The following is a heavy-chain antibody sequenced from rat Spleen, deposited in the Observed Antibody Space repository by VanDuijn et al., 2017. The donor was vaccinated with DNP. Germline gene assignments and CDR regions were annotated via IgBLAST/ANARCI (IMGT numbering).Heavy chain of an antibody. Sequence: QVQLKESGPGLVQPSQTLSLTCTVSGFSLTSYHVHWVRQPPGKGLEWMGIIWGHGNTDYNSALKSRLSINRDTSKSQVFLKMNSLQTDDTAIYYCTRESWGYVMDAWGQGASVTVSS. CDR3: TRESWGYVMDA. CDR2: IWGHGNT. CDR1: GFSLTSYH. J-gene: IGHJ4*01. V-gene: IGHV2-52*01. D-gene: IGHD1-7*01.